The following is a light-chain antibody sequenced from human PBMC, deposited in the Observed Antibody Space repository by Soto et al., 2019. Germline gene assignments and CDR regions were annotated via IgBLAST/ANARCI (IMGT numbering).Light chain of an antibody. J-gene: IGKJ5*01. Sequence: EIVFSQSPGTLSLSPLEISTLSCRSSQSVSSSYLAWYQQKPGQAPRLLIYGASTRATGIPDRFSGSGSGTDFTLTISRLEPEDFAVYYCQQYGSSPPITFGQGTRLEIK. CDR1: QSVSSSY. CDR2: GAS. CDR3: QQYGSSPPIT. V-gene: IGKV3-20*01.